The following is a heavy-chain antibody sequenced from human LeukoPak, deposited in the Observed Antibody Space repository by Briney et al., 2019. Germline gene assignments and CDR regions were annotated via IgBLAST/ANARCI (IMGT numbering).Heavy chain of an antibody. J-gene: IGHJ3*02. D-gene: IGHD2/OR15-2a*01. V-gene: IGHV4-61*01. CDR1: GGSVSSGSYY. CDR3: ARLSSDSFDI. Sequence: TSETLSLTCTVSGGSVSSGSYYWSWIRQPPGKGLEWIGYIYNSGSTNYNPSLKSRVTISVDTSKNQFSLKLSSVTAADTAVYYCARLSSDSFDIWGQGTMVTVSS. CDR2: IYNSGST.